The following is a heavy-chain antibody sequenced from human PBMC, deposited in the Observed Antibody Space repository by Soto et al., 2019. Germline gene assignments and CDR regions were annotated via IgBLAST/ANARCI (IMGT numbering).Heavy chain of an antibody. CDR1: GFTFSNYA. Sequence: QVQLVESGGGVVQPGRSLRLSCAASGFTFSNYALHWVRQAPGKGLGWVSVISDDGSNKYYADSVKGRFTISRDNSKNPLYLQMNSLRAEDTAVYYCARDRFASSWSYFDYWGQGTPVTVSS. CDR3: ARDRFASSWSYFDY. V-gene: IGHV3-30-3*01. D-gene: IGHD6-13*01. CDR2: ISDDGSNK. J-gene: IGHJ4*02.